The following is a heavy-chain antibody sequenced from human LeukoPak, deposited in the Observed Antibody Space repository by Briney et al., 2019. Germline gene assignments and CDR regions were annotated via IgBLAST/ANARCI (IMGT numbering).Heavy chain of an antibody. D-gene: IGHD3-3*01. CDR3: AREFSWSGFFDY. CDR1: GGSISSYY. V-gene: IGHV4-59*01. CDR2: IFYSGST. J-gene: IGHJ4*02. Sequence: SETLSLTCTVSGGSISSYYWSWIRQPPGKGLEWIGYIFYSGSTNYNPSLKSRVTISVDTSKNQFSLKLSSVTAADTAVYYCAREFSWSGFFDYWGQGTLVTVSS.